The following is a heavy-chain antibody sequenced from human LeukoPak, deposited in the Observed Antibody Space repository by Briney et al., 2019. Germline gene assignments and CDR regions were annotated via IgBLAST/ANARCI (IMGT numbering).Heavy chain of an antibody. CDR1: GFTFSSYA. V-gene: IGHV3-23*01. CDR3: AKDGRDSSGYRFDY. Sequence: GGSLRLSCAASGFTFSSYAMSWVRQAPGKGLEWVSAISGSGGSAYYADSVKGRFTISRDNSKNTLYLQMNSLRAEDTAVYYCAKDGRDSSGYRFDYWGQGTLVTVSS. CDR2: ISGSGGSA. D-gene: IGHD3-22*01. J-gene: IGHJ4*02.